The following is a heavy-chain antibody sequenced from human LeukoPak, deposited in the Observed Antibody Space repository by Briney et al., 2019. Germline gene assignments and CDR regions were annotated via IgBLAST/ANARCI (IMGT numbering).Heavy chain of an antibody. D-gene: IGHD6-13*01. CDR2: IRYDGSNK. CDR1: GFTFSSYG. J-gene: IGHJ6*02. Sequence: GGSLRLSCAASGFTFSSYGMHWVRQAPGKGLEWVAFIRYDGSNKYYADSVKGRFTISRDNSKNTLYLQMNSLRAEDTAVYYCAKDWGGYSSGWYKVNYYYYGMDVWGQGTTVTVSS. CDR3: AKDWGGYSSGWYKVNYYYYGMDV. V-gene: IGHV3-30*02.